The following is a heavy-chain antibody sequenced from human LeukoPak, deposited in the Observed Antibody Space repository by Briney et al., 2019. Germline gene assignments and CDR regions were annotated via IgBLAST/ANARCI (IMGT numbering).Heavy chain of an antibody. J-gene: IGHJ5*02. D-gene: IGHD1-7*01. CDR2: INHSGST. Sequence: PSETLSLTCAVYGGSFSGYYWSWIRQPPGKGLEWIGEINHSGSTNYNPSLKSRVTISVDTSKNQFSLKLSSVTAADTAVYYCARHCTRWYNCNYKQYNWFDPWGQGTLVTVSS. V-gene: IGHV4-34*01. CDR1: GGSFSGYY. CDR3: ARHCTRWYNCNYKQYNWFDP.